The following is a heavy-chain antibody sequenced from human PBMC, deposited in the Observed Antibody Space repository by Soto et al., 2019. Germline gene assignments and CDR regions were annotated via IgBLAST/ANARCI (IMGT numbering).Heavy chain of an antibody. CDR3: ARHIARELTANPYWFDP. V-gene: IGHV4-39*01. Sequence: QLQLQESGPGLVKPSETLSLTCSVSGGSIRSNDYYWAWIRQPPGKGLEWIGSLSYSGSPYYTSSLKSRVTISLETSRTQFSLRLTSVTAADTAVYYCARHIARELTANPYWFDPWGQGTLVTVSS. CDR2: LSYSGSP. D-gene: IGHD2-21*02. CDR1: GGSIRSNDYY. J-gene: IGHJ5*02.